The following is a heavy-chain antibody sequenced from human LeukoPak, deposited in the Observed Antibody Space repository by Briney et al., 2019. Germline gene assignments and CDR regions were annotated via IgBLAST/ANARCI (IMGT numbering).Heavy chain of an antibody. CDR1: GGSISSSNW. D-gene: IGHD3-3*01. J-gene: IGHJ4*02. CDR3: ARVGPGYDFWSGYPYLDY. CDR2: IYHSGST. Sequence: SETLSLTCAVSGGSISSSNWWSWVRQPPGKGLEWIGEIYHSGSTNYNPSLKSRVTISVDKPKNQFSLKLSSVTAADTAVYYCARVGPGYDFWSGYPYLDYWGQGTLVTVSS. V-gene: IGHV4-4*02.